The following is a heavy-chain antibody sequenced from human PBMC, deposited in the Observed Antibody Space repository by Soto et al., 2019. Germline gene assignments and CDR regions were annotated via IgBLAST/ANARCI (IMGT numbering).Heavy chain of an antibody. Sequence: SETLSLTCTVSGGSISSGDYYWSWIRQPPGKGLEWIGYIYYSGSTYYNPSLKSRVTISVDTSKNQFSLKLSSVTAADTAVYYCAREVIAAAAPFDYWGQGTLVTVSS. CDR1: GGSISSGDYY. J-gene: IGHJ4*02. V-gene: IGHV4-30-4*01. CDR2: IYYSGST. D-gene: IGHD6-13*01. CDR3: AREVIAAAAPFDY.